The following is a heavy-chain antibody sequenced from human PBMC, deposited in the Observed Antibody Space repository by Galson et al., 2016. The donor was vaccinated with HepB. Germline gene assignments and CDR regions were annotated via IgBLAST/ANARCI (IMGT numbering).Heavy chain of an antibody. Sequence: SLRLSCAASGFTFNDDVMHWVRQLPAKGREWVSGVNWNSATLAYADSVRGRFTISRDNAENSLYLQMNSQRAEDTAHYYSAKGQTNWATFYSWGQGTRVTVSS. CDR1: GFTFNDDV. CDR2: VNWNSATL. J-gene: IGHJ4*02. D-gene: IGHD7-27*01. CDR3: AKGQTNWATFYS. V-gene: IGHV3-9*01.